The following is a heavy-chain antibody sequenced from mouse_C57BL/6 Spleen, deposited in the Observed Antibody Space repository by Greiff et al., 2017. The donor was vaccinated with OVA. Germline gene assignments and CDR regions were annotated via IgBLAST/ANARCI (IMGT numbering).Heavy chain of an antibody. CDR3: ARLGYYGSSYYWYFDV. CDR2: IYPGDGDT. J-gene: IGHJ1*03. V-gene: IGHV1-80*01. D-gene: IGHD1-1*01. Sequence: QVQLKESGAELVKPGASVKISCKASGYAFSSYWMNWVKQRPGKGLEWIGQIYPGDGDTNYNGKFKGKATLTADKSSSTAYMQLSSLTSEDSAVYFCARLGYYGSSYYWYFDVGGTGTTVTVSS. CDR1: GYAFSSYW.